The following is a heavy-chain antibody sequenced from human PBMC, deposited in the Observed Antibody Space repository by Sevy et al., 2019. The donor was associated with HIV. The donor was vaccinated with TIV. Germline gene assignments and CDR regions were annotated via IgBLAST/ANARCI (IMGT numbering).Heavy chain of an antibody. V-gene: IGHV1-18*01. Sequence: ASVKVSCKASGYTFTSYGISWVRQAPGQGLEWMGWISAYNGNTNYAQKLQGRVTMTTDTSTSTAYMELRSLRSDDTAVYYWARELPRGGWFGELRGWFDPWGQGTLVTVSS. CDR2: ISAYNGNT. CDR3: ARELPRGGWFGELRGWFDP. CDR1: GYTFTSYG. J-gene: IGHJ5*02. D-gene: IGHD3-10*01.